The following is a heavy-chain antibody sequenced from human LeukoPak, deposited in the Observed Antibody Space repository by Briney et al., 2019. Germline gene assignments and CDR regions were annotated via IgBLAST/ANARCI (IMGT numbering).Heavy chain of an antibody. CDR3: ARGPNSRITMVRGVSLEYYYYYYYMDV. CDR2: MNPNSGNT. J-gene: IGHJ6*03. D-gene: IGHD3-10*01. V-gene: IGHV1-8*01. CDR1: GYTFTSYD. Sequence: GASVKVSCKASGYTFTSYDINWVRQATGQGLEWMGWMNPNSGNTGYAQKFQGRVTTTRNTSISTAYMELSSLRSEDTAVYYCARGPNSRITMVRGVSLEYYYYYYYMDVWGKGTTVTVSS.